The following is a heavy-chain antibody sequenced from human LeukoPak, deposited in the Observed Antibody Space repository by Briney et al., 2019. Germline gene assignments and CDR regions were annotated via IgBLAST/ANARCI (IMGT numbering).Heavy chain of an antibody. V-gene: IGHV4-61*05. D-gene: IGHD3-22*01. CDR2: MYNSGSA. J-gene: IGHJ4*02. Sequence: SETLSLTCTVSGGSISGSGYYWGWVRQPPGKGLEWIGYMYNSGSANYNPSLKSRVTISLDTSKNQFSLKLSSVTAADTAVYYCARGGGDYYQDYWGQGTLVTVSS. CDR1: GGSISGSGYY. CDR3: ARGGGDYYQDY.